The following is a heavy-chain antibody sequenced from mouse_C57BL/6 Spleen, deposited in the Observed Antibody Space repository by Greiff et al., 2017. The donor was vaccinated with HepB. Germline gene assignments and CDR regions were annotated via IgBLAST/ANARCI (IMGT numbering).Heavy chain of an antibody. J-gene: IGHJ1*03. Sequence: EVQLQQSGPELVKPGASVKISCKASGYTFTDYYMNWVKQSHGKSLEWIGDINPNNGGTSYNQKFKGKATLTVDKSSSTAYMELRSLTSEDSAVYYCARKGTNWGYWYFDVWGTGTTVTVSS. CDR2: INPNNGGT. CDR3: ARKGTNWGYWYFDV. CDR1: GYTFTDYY. V-gene: IGHV1-26*01. D-gene: IGHD4-1*01.